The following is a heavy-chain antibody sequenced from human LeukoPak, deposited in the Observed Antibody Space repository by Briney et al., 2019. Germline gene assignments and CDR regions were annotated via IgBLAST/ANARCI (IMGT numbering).Heavy chain of an antibody. V-gene: IGHV3-7*01. Sequence: PGGSLRLSCAASGFTFSSYWMSWVRQAPGKGLEWVANIKQDGSEKYYVDSVKGRFTISRDNAKNSLYLRMNSLRAEDTAVYYCARVVAAGLYYFDYWGQGTLVTVSS. CDR2: IKQDGSEK. CDR3: ARVVAAGLYYFDY. CDR1: GFTFSSYW. D-gene: IGHD6-13*01. J-gene: IGHJ4*02.